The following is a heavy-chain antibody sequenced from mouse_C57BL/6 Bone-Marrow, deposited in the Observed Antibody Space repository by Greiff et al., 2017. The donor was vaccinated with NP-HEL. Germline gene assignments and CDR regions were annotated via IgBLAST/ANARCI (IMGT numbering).Heavy chain of an antibody. D-gene: IGHD4-1*01. CDR3: ARPTGFHWYFDV. Sequence: DVQLQESGAELVKPGASVKLSCTASGFNIKDYYLHWVKQRTEQGLEWIGRIDPEDGETKSAPNFQGKATITADTSSNTAYLQLSSLTSEDTAVYYCARPTGFHWYFDVWGTGTTVTVSS. CDR2: IDPEDGET. J-gene: IGHJ1*03. V-gene: IGHV14-2*01. CDR1: GFNIKDYY.